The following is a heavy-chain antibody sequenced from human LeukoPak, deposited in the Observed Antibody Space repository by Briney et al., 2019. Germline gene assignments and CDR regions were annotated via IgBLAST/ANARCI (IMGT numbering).Heavy chain of an antibody. CDR2: IKSKTGGGTT. CDR3: TTKVQYPN. CDR1: GFTFSNAW. D-gene: IGHD4-11*01. J-gene: IGHJ4*02. Sequence: PGGSLRLSCAASGFTFSNAWMSWVRQAPGKGLEWVGRIKSKTGGGTTDYAAPVKGRFTISRDDSKNTLYLQMNSLKTEDTAVYYCTTKVQYPNWGQGTLVTVSS. V-gene: IGHV3-15*01.